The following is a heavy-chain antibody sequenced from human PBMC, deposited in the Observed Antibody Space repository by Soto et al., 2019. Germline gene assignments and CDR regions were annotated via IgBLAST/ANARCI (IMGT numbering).Heavy chain of an antibody. CDR3: VMVDNYVTPTPQDV. CDR1: GYIFVNYG. D-gene: IGHD3-16*01. V-gene: IGHV1-18*01. J-gene: IGHJ6*02. Sequence: QVQLVQSGDEVKKPGASVKVSCKASGYIFVNYGIAWVRQAPGQGLEWMGWISPYTGNTHSATKIQGRLTMTTDTPXSPAYMDLGSLTSDDTAVYYCVMVDNYVTPTPQDVWGQGTTVTVSS. CDR2: ISPYTGNT.